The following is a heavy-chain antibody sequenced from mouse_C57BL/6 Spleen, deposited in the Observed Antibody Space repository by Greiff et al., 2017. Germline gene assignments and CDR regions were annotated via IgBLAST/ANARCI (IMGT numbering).Heavy chain of an antibody. CDR3: ARRDWDY. Sequence: QVQLQQPGAELVKPGASVKLSCKASGYTFTSYWMHWVKQRPGRGLEWIGRIDTNSGGTKYTEKFKSKATLTVDKPSSTAYMQLSSLTSEDSAVYYCARRDWDYWGQGTTLTVSS. D-gene: IGHD3-3*01. J-gene: IGHJ2*01. CDR2: IDTNSGGT. V-gene: IGHV1-72*01. CDR1: GYTFTSYW.